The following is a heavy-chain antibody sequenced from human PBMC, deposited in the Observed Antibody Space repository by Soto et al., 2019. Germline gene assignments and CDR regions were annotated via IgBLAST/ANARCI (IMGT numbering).Heavy chain of an antibody. J-gene: IGHJ1*01. V-gene: IGHV1-69*01. CDR1: GGTFSSYA. CDR3: ARWRRCGGDCLEYFQH. D-gene: IGHD2-21*02. Sequence: QVQLVQSGAEVKKPGSSVKVSCKASGGTFSSYAISWVRQAPGQGLEWMGGIIPIFGTANYAQKFQGRVTIIAAESTSTAYRELSSLRSEDTAVYYCARWRRCGGDCLEYFQHWGQGTLVTVSS. CDR2: IIPIFGTA.